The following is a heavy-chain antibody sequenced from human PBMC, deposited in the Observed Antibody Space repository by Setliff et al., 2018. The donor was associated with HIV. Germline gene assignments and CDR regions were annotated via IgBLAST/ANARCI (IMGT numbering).Heavy chain of an antibody. CDR3: ARGKRGGSTWSYYFDY. D-gene: IGHD6-13*01. CDR2: IIPLFGTT. CDR1: GGTFNNYA. Sequence: SVKVSCKASGGTFNNYAISWVRQAPGQGLEWVGGIIPLFGTTNYAQKFQGRVTITRDISASTAYMELSSLGSEDTAVYFCARGKRGGSTWSYYFDYWGQGKLVTVSS. J-gene: IGHJ4*02. V-gene: IGHV1-69*05.